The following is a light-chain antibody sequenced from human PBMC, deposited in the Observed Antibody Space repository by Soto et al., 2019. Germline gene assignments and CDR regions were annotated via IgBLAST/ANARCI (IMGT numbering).Light chain of an antibody. V-gene: IGLV2-8*01. CDR3: SSYSGTNYHYV. J-gene: IGLJ1*01. CDR1: SSDVCGYNY. Sequence: QSVLTQPPSASGSFGQSVTISCTGTSSDVCGYNYVSWYQQHPGKAPKLMIYEFSERPSGVPDRFSGSKSGNTASQTVSGLQADDEADYYCSSYSGTNYHYVFGTGTKVTV. CDR2: EFS.